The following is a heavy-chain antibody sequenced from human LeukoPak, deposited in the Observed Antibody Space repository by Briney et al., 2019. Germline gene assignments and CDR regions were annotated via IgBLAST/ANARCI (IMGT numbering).Heavy chain of an antibody. J-gene: IGHJ4*02. D-gene: IGHD3-22*01. CDR2: IYYSGST. CDR3: ARLIPPYYDSSGYYDY. V-gene: IGHV4-39*01. CDR1: GFTFSSYSMN. Sequence: ESGGGLVQPGGSLRLSCAASGFTFSSYSMNWVRQAPGKGLEWIGSIYYSGSTYYNPSLKSRVTISVDTSKNQFSLKLSSVTAADTAVYYCARLIPPYYDSSGYYDYWGQGTLVTVSS.